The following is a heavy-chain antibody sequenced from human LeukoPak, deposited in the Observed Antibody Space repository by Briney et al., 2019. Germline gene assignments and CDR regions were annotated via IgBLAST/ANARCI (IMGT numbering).Heavy chain of an antibody. V-gene: IGHV1-69*13. CDR2: IIPIFGTA. J-gene: IGHJ4*02. D-gene: IGHD3-3*01. Sequence: SVKVSCKASGGTFSSYAISWVRQAPGQGLEWLGGIIPIFGTANYAQKFQGRVTITADESTSTAYMELSSLRSEDTAVYYCARLITIFGVVDSRHFDYWGQGTLVTVSS. CDR3: ARLITIFGVVDSRHFDY. CDR1: GGTFSSYA.